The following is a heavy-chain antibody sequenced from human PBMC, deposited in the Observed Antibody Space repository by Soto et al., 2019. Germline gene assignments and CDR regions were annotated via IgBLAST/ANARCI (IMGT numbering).Heavy chain of an antibody. CDR2: ISGYNGNT. Sequence: VASVKISCKASGYTFRTHGVSWVRRAPGQGLEWMRWISGYNGNTNYAQKFQGRVTMTTETSTNTAYMELRSLRSDDTALYYCASWAGQVRDFGGPLEYWGQGTLVTVS. V-gene: IGHV1-18*04. J-gene: IGHJ4*02. CDR3: ASWAGQVRDFGGPLEY. D-gene: IGHD4-17*01. CDR1: GYTFRTHG.